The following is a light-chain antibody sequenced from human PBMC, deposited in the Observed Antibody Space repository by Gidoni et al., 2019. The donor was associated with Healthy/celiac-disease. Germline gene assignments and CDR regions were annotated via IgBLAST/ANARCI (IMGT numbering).Light chain of an antibody. CDR3: QQYGSSRFT. J-gene: IGKJ3*01. CDR2: GAS. Sequence: EIVLTQSPGTRSLSPGERDNLSCRASQSVSSSYLAWYQQKPGQAPRLLIYGASSRATGIPDRFSGSGSGTDFTLTISRLEPEDFAVYYCQQYGSSRFTFGPGTKVDIK. V-gene: IGKV3-20*01. CDR1: QSVSSSY.